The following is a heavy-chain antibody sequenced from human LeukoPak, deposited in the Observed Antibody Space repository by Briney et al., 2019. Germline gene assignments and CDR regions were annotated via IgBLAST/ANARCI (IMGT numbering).Heavy chain of an antibody. CDR3: AREYSSSWYEPVFDI. CDR1: GGSISSSSYY. J-gene: IGHJ3*02. CDR2: IYYSGST. D-gene: IGHD6-13*01. Sequence: PSETLSLTCTVSGGSISSSSYYWGWIRQPPGKGLEWIGSIYYSGSTYYNPSLKSRVTISVDTSKNQFSLKLSSVTAADTAVYFCAREYSSSWYEPVFDIWGQGTMVTVSS. V-gene: IGHV4-39*02.